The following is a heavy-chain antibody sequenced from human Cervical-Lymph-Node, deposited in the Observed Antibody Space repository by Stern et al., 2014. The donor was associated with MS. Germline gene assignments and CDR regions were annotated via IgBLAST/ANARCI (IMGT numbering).Heavy chain of an antibody. CDR2: IYTSGST. V-gene: IGHV4-61*02. D-gene: IGHD6-19*01. CDR1: GGSISSGSYY. J-gene: IGHJ1*01. CDR3: AREGSSGWYEYFQH. Sequence: QVQLQESGPGLVKPSQTLSLTCTVSGGSISSGSYYWSWIRQPAGKGLEWIGRIYTSGSTNYNPSLKSRANISVDTSKNQFSLKRSRVTAADTAVYYCAREGSSGWYEYFQHWGQGTLVTVSS.